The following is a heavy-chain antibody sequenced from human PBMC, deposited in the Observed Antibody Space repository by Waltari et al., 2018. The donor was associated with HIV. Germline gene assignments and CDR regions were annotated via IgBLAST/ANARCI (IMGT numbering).Heavy chain of an antibody. J-gene: IGHJ3*01. CDR3: ARQMTFYDAFDV. CDR1: GFSLTGYY. V-gene: IGHV1-2*02. Sequence: QVQMVQSGAEVKKPGASVKVSCKTSGFSLTGYYIHWVRQAPGQGLEWTGWIYSNTGDTNYGLQFEGRVTMTRDTSMRTAYMELRTLRSDDTALYYCARQMTFYDAFDVWGQGTVVTVSS. CDR2: IYSNTGDT.